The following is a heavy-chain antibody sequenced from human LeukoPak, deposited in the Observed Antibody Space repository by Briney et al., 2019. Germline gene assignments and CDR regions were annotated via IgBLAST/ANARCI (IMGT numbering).Heavy chain of an antibody. CDR1: GYTFNNFG. D-gene: IGHD1-1*01. CDR3: ARVTTEGATRDFDY. CDR2: ISPYNTNT. J-gene: IGHJ4*02. V-gene: IGHV1-18*01. Sequence: ASVKVSCTASGYTFNNFGISWLRQAPGQGLEWIAYISPYNTNTNSAQRFQGRISVTKDTSTSTAYMELTRLRSDDTAVFYCARVTTEGATRDFDYWGQGTLVIVSS.